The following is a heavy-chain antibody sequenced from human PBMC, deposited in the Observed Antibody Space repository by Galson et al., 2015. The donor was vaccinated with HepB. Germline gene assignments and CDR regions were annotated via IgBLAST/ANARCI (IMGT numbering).Heavy chain of an antibody. CDR2: IIHSEST. CDR1: GGSFSNYF. CDR3: ARGLGDPAGYYGMDV. Sequence: SETLSLTCAVYGGSFSNYFWSWIRQPPGKGLEWIGEIIHSESTNYNPSLKSRVTISLDTSKNQFSLRLSSVTAADTAVYYCARGLGDPAGYYGMDVWGQGTTVTVSS. J-gene: IGHJ6*02. D-gene: IGHD4-17*01. V-gene: IGHV4-34*01.